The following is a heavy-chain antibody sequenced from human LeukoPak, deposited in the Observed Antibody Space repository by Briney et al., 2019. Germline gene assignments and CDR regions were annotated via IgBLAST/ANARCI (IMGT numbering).Heavy chain of an antibody. Sequence: GGSLRLSYAASGFTFSSYWMSWVRQAPGKGLEWVANIKQDGSEKDYVDSVKGRFTISRDNAKKSLYLQMNSLRAEDTAVYYCARGPSSGNALNYWGQGTLVTVSS. J-gene: IGHJ4*02. CDR3: ARGPSSGNALNY. D-gene: IGHD3-16*01. V-gene: IGHV3-7*04. CDR2: IKQDGSEK. CDR1: GFTFSSYW.